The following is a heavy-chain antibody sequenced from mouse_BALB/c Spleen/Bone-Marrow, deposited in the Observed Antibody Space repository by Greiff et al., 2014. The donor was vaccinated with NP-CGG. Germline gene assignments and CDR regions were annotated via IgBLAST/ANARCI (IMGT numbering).Heavy chain of an antibody. CDR2: INPGSGGS. CDR1: GYAFTNYL. CDR3: VREAPGGFAY. V-gene: IGHV1-54*01. J-gene: IGHJ3*01. Sequence: VKLVESGPELVRPGTSVKVSCKASGYAFTNYLIEWVTQRPGQGLEWIGVINPGSGGSNYNEKFKGKATLTADKFSSTAYMQLSSLTSDDSAVYFCVREAPGGFAYWGQGTLVTVSA. D-gene: IGHD3-1*01.